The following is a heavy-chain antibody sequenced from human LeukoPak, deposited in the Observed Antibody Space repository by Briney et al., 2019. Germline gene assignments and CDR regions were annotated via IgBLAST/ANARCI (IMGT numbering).Heavy chain of an antibody. D-gene: IGHD2-21*01. CDR2: TSSSDAGT. J-gene: IGHJ4*02. V-gene: IGHV3-23*01. CDR1: GFPLSSYA. CDR3: ARAPVTSCRGAYCYPFDY. Sequence: GGSLRLSCAAFGFPLSSYAMSWVRQAPGKGLEWVSATSSSDAGTYHADSVRGRFTISRDNSKNTLYLQMNSLRVEDAAVYYCARAPVTSCRGAYCYPFDYWGQGTLVTVSA.